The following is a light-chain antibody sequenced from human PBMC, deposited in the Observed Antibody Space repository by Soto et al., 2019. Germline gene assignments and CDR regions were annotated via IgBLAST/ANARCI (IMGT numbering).Light chain of an antibody. V-gene: IGLV2-23*01. CDR2: EAS. Sequence: QSVLTQPASVSGSPGQSITISCTGTSSDVGSYSLVSWYQQHPGKAPKLMIYEASKRPSGVSIRFSGSKSGNTASLTISGLQAEDEADYYCCSYAGSTTYVFGTGTKVTVL. CDR3: CSYAGSTTYV. CDR1: SSDVGSYSL. J-gene: IGLJ1*01.